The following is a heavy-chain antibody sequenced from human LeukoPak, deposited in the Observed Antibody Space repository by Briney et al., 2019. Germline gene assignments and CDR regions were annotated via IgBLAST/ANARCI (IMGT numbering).Heavy chain of an antibody. CDR2: IIPKFDTT. V-gene: IGHV1-69*13. CDR3: ARERDAIIDF. CDR1: GGTFSDYA. Sequence: ASVKVSCKASGGTFSDYAFNWVRQAPGQGLEWMGNIIPKFDTTNYAQNFQDKVTITADESTATAYLELNSLRSEDTAIFYCARERDAIIDFWGQGTLITVSS. J-gene: IGHJ4*02. D-gene: IGHD5-24*01.